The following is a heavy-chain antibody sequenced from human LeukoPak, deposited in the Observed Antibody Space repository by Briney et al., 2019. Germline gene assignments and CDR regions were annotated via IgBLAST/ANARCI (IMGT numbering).Heavy chain of an antibody. V-gene: IGHV3-30*03. D-gene: IGHD2-15*01. CDR1: GFTFSSYG. CDR2: ISYDGSNK. CDR3: GTQVVVAATGNWFDP. Sequence: QPGGSLRLSCAASGFTFSSYGMHWARQAPGKGLEWVAVISYDGSNKYYADSVKGRFTISRDNSKNTLYLQMNSLRAEDTAVYYCGTQVVVAATGNWFDPWGQGTLVTVSS. J-gene: IGHJ5*02.